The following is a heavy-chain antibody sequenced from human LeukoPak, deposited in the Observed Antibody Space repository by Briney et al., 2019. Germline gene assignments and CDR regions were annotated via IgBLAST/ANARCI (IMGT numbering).Heavy chain of an antibody. D-gene: IGHD3-10*01. Sequence: SETLSLTCTVSGGSISSGSYYWSWIRQPAGKGLEWIGRIYTSGSTNYNPSLKSRVTISVDTSKNQFSLKLSSVTAADTAVYYCARVWRPLLWFGESRGNYFDYWGQGTLVTVSS. CDR1: GGSISSGSYY. CDR3: ARVWRPLLWFGESRGNYFDY. CDR2: IYTSGST. V-gene: IGHV4-61*02. J-gene: IGHJ4*02.